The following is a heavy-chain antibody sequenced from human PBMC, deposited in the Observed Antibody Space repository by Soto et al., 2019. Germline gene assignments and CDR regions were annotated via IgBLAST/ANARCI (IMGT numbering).Heavy chain of an antibody. V-gene: IGHV3-21*01. Sequence: GGSLRLSCAASGFTFSSYSMNWVRQAPGKGLEWVSSISSSSSYIYYADSVKGRFTISRDNAKNSLYLQMNSLRAEDTAVEYCARVPVTGDFWNAFDIWGQGTMVTVSS. D-gene: IGHD3-3*01. J-gene: IGHJ3*02. CDR3: ARVPVTGDFWNAFDI. CDR1: GFTFSSYS. CDR2: ISSSSSYI.